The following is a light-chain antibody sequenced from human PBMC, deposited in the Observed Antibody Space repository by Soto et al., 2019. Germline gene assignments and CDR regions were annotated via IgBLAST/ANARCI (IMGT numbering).Light chain of an antibody. CDR1: QSVSSY. Sequence: EIVLTQSPATLSLSPGERATLSCRASQSVSSYLAWFQQKPGQAPRLLIYDASNRATGIPARFSGSGSGTDFTLTISSLEPEDFPVYYCQQRSNWQRTFGQWTKLEIK. V-gene: IGKV3-11*01. CDR2: DAS. J-gene: IGKJ1*01. CDR3: QQRSNWQRT.